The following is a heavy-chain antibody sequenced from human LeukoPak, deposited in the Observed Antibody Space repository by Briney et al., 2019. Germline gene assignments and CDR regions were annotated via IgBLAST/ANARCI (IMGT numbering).Heavy chain of an antibody. V-gene: IGHV4-59*01. D-gene: IGHD2-15*01. J-gene: IGHJ4*02. CDR3: ARGGYCSGGSCLPLKY. Sequence: PSETLSLTCTVSGASMTSYYWTWIRQPPGKGLEWVGYMYFGERTNYNPSLKSRVTISVDTSKNQFSLKLSSVTAADTAVYYCARGGYCSGGSCLPLKYWGQGTLVTVSS. CDR2: MYFGERT. CDR1: GASMTSYY.